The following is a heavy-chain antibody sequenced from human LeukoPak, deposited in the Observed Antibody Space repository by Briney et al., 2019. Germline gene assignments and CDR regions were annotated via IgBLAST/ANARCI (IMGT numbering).Heavy chain of an antibody. CDR1: GFTFSSSA. CDR3: ARDSLEPYYDFRSGYPKDWFFDL. CDR2: ISYDGNND. V-gene: IGHV3-30-3*01. Sequence: GGSLRLSCAASGFTFSSSAMHWVRQAPGKGLEWVAVISYDGNNDYYADSVKGRFTFSRDNSKNTLYLQMNSLRADDTAVYYCARDSLEPYYDFRSGYPKDWFFDLWGRGTLVTVSS. J-gene: IGHJ2*01. D-gene: IGHD3-3*01.